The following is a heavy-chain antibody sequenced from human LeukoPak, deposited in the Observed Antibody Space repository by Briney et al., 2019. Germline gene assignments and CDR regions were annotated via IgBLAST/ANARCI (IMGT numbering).Heavy chain of an antibody. Sequence: GESLKISCKGSGYSFTKYWIGWVRQMPGKGLEWMGIIFPGDSDTRYSPSFQGQVSISADKSTNTAFLQWSSLKASDTATYYCARRAVTAEYFEDWGQGTLVSVTS. D-gene: IGHD2-21*02. CDR1: GYSFTKYW. J-gene: IGHJ1*01. CDR3: ARRAVTAEYFED. V-gene: IGHV5-51*01. CDR2: IFPGDSDT.